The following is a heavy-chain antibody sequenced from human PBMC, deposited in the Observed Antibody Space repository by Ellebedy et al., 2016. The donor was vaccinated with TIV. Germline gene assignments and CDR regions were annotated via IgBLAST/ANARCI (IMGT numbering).Heavy chain of an antibody. CDR1: GFTFSSYA. CDR3: ARGVFRGGYYFDY. J-gene: IGHJ4*02. V-gene: IGHV3-30-3*01. D-gene: IGHD3-10*01. Sequence: GESLKISCAASGFTFSSYAMHWVRQAPGTGLEWVAVISYDGSTKYYADSVKGRFTISRDNSKNTLDLQMNSLRAEDTAVYYCARGVFRGGYYFDYWGQGTLVTVSS. CDR2: ISYDGSTK.